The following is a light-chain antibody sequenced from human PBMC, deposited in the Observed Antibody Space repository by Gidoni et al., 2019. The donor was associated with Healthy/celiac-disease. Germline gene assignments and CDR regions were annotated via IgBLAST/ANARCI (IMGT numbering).Light chain of an antibody. CDR3: CSYAGSYVV. CDR2: DVS. CDR1: SRDVGGYNY. Sequence: QSALTQPRSVSGSPGPSVTISCTGTSRDVGGYNYVPWYQQHPGKAPKLMIYDVSKRPSGVPDRFSGSKSGNTASLTISGLQAEDEADYYCCSYAGSYVVFGGGTKLTVL. J-gene: IGLJ2*01. V-gene: IGLV2-11*01.